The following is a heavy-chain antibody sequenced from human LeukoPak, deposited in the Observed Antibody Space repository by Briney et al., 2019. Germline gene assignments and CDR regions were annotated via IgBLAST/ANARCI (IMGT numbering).Heavy chain of an antibody. D-gene: IGHD2-2*02. J-gene: IGHJ4*02. CDR2: IWYDGSNK. V-gene: IGHV3-33*01. CDR1: GFTFSSYG. Sequence: GRSLRLSCAASGFTFSSYGMHWVRQAPGKGLEWVAVIWYDGSNKYYADSVKGRFTISRDNSKNTLYLQMNSLRAEDMAVYYCARVVVVPAAIGAYEGGYFDYWGQGTLVTVSS. CDR3: ARVVVVPAAIGAYEGGYFDY.